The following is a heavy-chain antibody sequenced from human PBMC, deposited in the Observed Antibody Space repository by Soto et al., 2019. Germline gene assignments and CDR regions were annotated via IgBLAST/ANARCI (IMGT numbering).Heavy chain of an antibody. J-gene: IGHJ6*02. V-gene: IGHV4-39*02. Sequence: PSETLSLTCSVSGGAIASSTYYWGWIRQPPGKGLEWIGNIYYSGSTYYNPSLKSRVTISVDTSKNHFSLKLTSVTAADTAVYYCASQASPYYYYGMDVWGQGTTVTVSS. CDR2: IYYSGST. CDR1: GGAIASSTYY. CDR3: ASQASPYYYYGMDV.